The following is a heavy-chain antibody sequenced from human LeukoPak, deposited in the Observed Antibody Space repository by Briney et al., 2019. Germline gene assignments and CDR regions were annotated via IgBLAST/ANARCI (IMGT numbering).Heavy chain of an antibody. D-gene: IGHD3-10*01. CDR3: AKHFGSGTYYNYLDQ. V-gene: IGHV3-23*01. CDR2: ISGSGGVISASGGAT. J-gene: IGHJ4*02. CDR1: GFTFSNYA. Sequence: PGGSLRLSCVASGFTFSNYAKSWVRRAPGKGLEWASVISGSGGVISASGGATYYAESARGRFTISRDNSENTLYLQLNSLRAEDTAVYYCAKHFGSGTYYNYLDQWGQGTLVTVSS.